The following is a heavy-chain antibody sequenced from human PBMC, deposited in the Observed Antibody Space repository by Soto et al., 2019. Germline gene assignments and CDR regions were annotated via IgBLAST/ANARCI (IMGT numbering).Heavy chain of an antibody. Sequence: GGSLRLSCAASGFTFSSYAMSWVRQAPGKGLEWVSAISGSGGSTYYADSVKGRFTISRDTSKNTLYLQMNSLRAEDTAVYYCAKGVYDSSGYYFDYWGQGTLVTVSS. CDR3: AKGVYDSSGYYFDY. CDR2: ISGSGGST. J-gene: IGHJ4*02. V-gene: IGHV3-23*01. D-gene: IGHD3-22*01. CDR1: GFTFSSYA.